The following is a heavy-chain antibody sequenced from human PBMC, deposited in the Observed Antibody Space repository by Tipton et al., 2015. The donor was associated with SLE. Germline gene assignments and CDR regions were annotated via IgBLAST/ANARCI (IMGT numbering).Heavy chain of an antibody. V-gene: IGHV4-59*01. CDR3: ARDYNYDAFDI. CDR2: IYYSGST. Sequence: GLVKPSETLSLTCAVSGGSISSYYWSWIRQPPGKGLEWIGYIYYSGSTNYNPSLKSRVTISVDTSKNQFSLKLSSVTAADTAVYYCARDYNYDAFDIWAKGQWSPSLQ. D-gene: IGHD1-1*01. CDR1: GGSISSYY. J-gene: IGHJ3*02.